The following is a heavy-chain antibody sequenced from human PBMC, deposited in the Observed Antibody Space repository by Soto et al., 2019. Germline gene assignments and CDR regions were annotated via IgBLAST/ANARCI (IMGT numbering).Heavy chain of an antibody. Sequence: GGSLRLSCAASGFTFSSYAMSWVRQAPGKGLEWVSAISGSGGSTYYADSVKGRFTISRDNSKNTLYLQMNSLRAEDTAVYYCAKDLGIVVVVAATGPFDYWGQGTLVTVSS. CDR2: ISGSGGST. V-gene: IGHV3-23*01. J-gene: IGHJ4*02. D-gene: IGHD2-15*01. CDR3: AKDLGIVVVVAATGPFDY. CDR1: GFTFSSYA.